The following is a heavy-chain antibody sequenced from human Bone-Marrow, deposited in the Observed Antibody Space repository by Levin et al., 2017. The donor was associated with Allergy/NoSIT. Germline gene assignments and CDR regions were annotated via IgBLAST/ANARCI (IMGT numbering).Heavy chain of an antibody. CDR3: GSSASIDY. D-gene: IGHD1-26*01. J-gene: IGHJ4*02. Sequence: VSSSSSSGASTYYADSVKGRFTISKDNANNVLYLQMNSLRAEDTAVYYCGSSASIDYWGQGALVTVSS. CDR2: SSSSGAST. V-gene: IGHV3-21*01.